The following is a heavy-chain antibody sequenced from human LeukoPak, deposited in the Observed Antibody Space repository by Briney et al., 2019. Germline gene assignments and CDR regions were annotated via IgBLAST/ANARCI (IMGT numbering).Heavy chain of an antibody. Sequence: PSETLSLTCTVSGDSISTYYWSWIRQPPGKGLGWIGYIYYSGSTSYNPSLKSRVTLSVDTSKNQSSLKLSSVTAADTAVYFCARLPLVGATYYYSDMDVWGQGTTVTVSS. D-gene: IGHD1-26*01. V-gene: IGHV4-59*01. CDR1: GDSISTYY. CDR3: ARLPLVGATYYYSDMDV. J-gene: IGHJ6*02. CDR2: IYYSGST.